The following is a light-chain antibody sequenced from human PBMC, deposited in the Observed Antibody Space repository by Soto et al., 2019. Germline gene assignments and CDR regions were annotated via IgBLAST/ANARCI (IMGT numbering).Light chain of an antibody. V-gene: IGKV3-11*01. Sequence: EIVMTQSPATLSVSPVERANLXWRAGESISNNLAWYQQKPGQAPRLLIYGAATRAAGIPARFSGSGSGTDFTLTISSLEPEDFAVYYCQQRSNWPLTFGQGTRLEIK. CDR1: ESISNN. CDR2: GAA. CDR3: QQRSNWPLT. J-gene: IGKJ5*01.